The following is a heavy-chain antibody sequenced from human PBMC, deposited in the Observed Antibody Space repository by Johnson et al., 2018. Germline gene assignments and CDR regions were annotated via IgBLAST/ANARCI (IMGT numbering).Heavy chain of an antibody. D-gene: IGHD4-11*01. CDR1: GGSISSGGYY. J-gene: IGHJ6*02. Sequence: QVQLQESGPGLVKPSQTXSLTCTVSGGSISSGGYYWSWIRQHPGKGLEWIGYIYSSGCTYYTPSLKRRVTISVNTSKNQFSLKLSSVTAADTAVYYCSKTHWAALGPSNKGGMDVWGQGTTVTVSS. V-gene: IGHV4-31*03. CDR3: SKTHWAALGPSNKGGMDV. CDR2: IYSSGCT.